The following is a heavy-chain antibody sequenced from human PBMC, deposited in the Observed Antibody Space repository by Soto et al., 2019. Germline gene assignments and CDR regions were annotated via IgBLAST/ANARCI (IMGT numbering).Heavy chain of an antibody. Sequence: GASVKVSCKTSGYIFTSYCIHWVRQAPGQGLEWMGIINPSGGTTTYAQKFQGRVTMTRDTSTSTVYMELSSLRSEDTAVYYCARGPATAPDAYWGLGTLVTVPS. CDR1: GYIFTSYC. J-gene: IGHJ4*02. CDR3: ARGPATAPDAY. D-gene: IGHD2-2*01. CDR2: INPSGGTT. V-gene: IGHV1-46*01.